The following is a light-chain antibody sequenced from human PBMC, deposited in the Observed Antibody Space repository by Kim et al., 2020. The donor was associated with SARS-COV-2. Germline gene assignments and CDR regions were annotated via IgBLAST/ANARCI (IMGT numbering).Light chain of an antibody. CDR2: DAS. CDR3: QQYDILPLT. CDR1: QDISNY. V-gene: IGKV1-33*01. Sequence: DIQMTQSPSSLSASVGDRVTITCQASQDISNYLNWYQQKPGKAPKFLIYDASNLETGVPSRFSGSGSGTDFTFTISTLQPEDIATYYCQQYDILPLTFGGGTKVDIK. J-gene: IGKJ4*01.